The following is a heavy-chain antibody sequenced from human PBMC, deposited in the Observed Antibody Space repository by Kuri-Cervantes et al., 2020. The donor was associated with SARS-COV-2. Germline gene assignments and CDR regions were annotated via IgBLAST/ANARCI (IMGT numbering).Heavy chain of an antibody. V-gene: IGHV1-69*06. CDR1: GGTFSSYA. J-gene: IGHJ4*02. CDR2: IIPIFGTA. D-gene: IGHD3-22*01. Sequence: SVKVSCKASGGTFSSYAISWVRRAPGQGLEWMGGIIPIFGTANYAQKFQGRVTITADKSTSTAYMELSSLRSEDTAVYYCASPRRNYYDSSGYYFWGFDYWGQGTLVTVSS. CDR3: ASPRRNYYDSSGYYFWGFDY.